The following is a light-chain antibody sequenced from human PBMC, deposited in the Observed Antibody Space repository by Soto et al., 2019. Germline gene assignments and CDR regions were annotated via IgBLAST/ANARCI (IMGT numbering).Light chain of an antibody. CDR2: GAS. V-gene: IGKV1-39*01. CDR3: QQYGSSPLT. Sequence: DIQMTQSPSSLSASVVDRVTITFRTSQSISTSLNWYQQKAGKAPKLLIYGASIRATGIPDRFSGSGSGTDFTLTISRLEPEDFAVYYCQQYGSSPLTFGGGTKVDI. CDR1: QSISTS. J-gene: IGKJ4*01.